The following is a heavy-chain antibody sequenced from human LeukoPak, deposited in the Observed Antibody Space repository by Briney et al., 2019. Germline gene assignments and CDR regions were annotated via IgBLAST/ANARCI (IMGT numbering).Heavy chain of an antibody. D-gene: IGHD5-12*01. CDR2: ISGSGGST. CDR3: AKRLYSGYDFGDAFDI. CDR1: GFIFSSYG. J-gene: IGHJ3*02. Sequence: GGSLRLSCAASGFIFSSYGMSWVRQAPGKGLEWVSAISGSGGSTYYADSVKGRFTISRDNSKNTLYLQMNSLRAEDTAVYYCAKRLYSGYDFGDAFDIWGQGTMVTVSS. V-gene: IGHV3-23*01.